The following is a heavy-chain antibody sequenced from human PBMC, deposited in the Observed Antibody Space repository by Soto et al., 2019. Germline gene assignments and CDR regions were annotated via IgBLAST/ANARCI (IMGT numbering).Heavy chain of an antibody. D-gene: IGHD3-10*01. CDR3: LAIKFADDV. CDR1: GFNCGLYG. J-gene: IGHJ4*02. V-gene: IGHV3-33*01. CDR2: IWHDVSNK. Sequence: RRLRLSCATCGFNCGLYGMHWVRHAPGKRRAWVAVIWHDVSNKYYAEFVKGRFYISRYNSKNMLYIEMTNHRGDYTGICHCLAIKFADDVWGQGTPVSVSS.